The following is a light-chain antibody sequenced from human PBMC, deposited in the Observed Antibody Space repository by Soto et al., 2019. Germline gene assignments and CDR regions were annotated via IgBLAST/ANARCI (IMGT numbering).Light chain of an antibody. J-gene: IGKJ1*01. CDR1: QSVSGTY. CDR2: GAS. Sequence: EIVLTQSPGTLSLSPGERATLSCRAIQSVSGTYLAWYQHKLGQAPRLLIYGASSKASGIPDRFSGSGSGTDFTLTISRLEPEDFAVYYCQQYGSSPRSFGQGTKVEVK. CDR3: QQYGSSPRS. V-gene: IGKV3-20*01.